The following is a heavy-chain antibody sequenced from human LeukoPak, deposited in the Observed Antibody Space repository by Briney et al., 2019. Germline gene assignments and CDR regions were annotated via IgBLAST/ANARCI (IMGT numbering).Heavy chain of an antibody. CDR3: ARDSLIQYGSGSYWGFDY. CDR1: GFTFSNYW. J-gene: IGHJ4*02. V-gene: IGHV3-7*03. CDR2: IKTDGSDK. Sequence: GGSLRLSCAASGFTFSNYWMSWVRQAPGKGPEWVGDIKTDGSDKYYVGSVKGRFTISRDSAKNSLYLQMNSLRAEDTAVYYCARDSLIQYGSGSYWGFDYWGQGILVTVSS. D-gene: IGHD3-10*01.